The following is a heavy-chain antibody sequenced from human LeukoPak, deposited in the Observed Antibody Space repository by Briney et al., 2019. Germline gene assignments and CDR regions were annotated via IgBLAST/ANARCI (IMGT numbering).Heavy chain of an antibody. Sequence: GGSLRLSCAASGFAFSSYWMSWVRQAPGKGLEWVASIKQDGSEKYYVDSVKGRFTISRDNAKNSLYLQMSSLRAEDTAVYYCARGHSSSPNWLDPWGQGTLVTVSS. CDR2: IKQDGSEK. D-gene: IGHD6-13*01. CDR1: GFAFSSYW. CDR3: ARGHSSSPNWLDP. J-gene: IGHJ5*02. V-gene: IGHV3-7*04.